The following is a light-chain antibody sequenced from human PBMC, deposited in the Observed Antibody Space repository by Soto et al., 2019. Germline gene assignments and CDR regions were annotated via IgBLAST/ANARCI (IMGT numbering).Light chain of an antibody. CDR3: QQANSFPLT. CDR2: AAS. J-gene: IGKJ4*01. CDR1: QSVSSSY. V-gene: IGKV3-20*01. Sequence: EIVLTQSPGTLSLSPGERATLSCRASQSVSSSYLAWYQQKPGQAPRLFIYAASSLQSGVPSRFSGSGSGTDFTLTISSLQPEDFATYYCQQANSFPLTFGGGTKVEIK.